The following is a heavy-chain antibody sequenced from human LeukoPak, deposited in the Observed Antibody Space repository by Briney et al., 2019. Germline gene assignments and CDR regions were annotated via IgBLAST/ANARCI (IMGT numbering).Heavy chain of an antibody. J-gene: IGHJ4*02. CDR2: MDNFGYK. CDR3: ARDATPKNSIWDYFDP. Sequence: GGSLRLSCVASGFSVNNNYMNWVRQAPGKGLEWVSLMDNFGYKYYADSVKGRFTVSRDNSKNTLYLQMNTLRGEDTAMYYCARDATPKNSIWDYFDPWGQGTLVSVSS. CDR1: GFSVNNNY. V-gene: IGHV3-53*01. D-gene: IGHD4-23*01.